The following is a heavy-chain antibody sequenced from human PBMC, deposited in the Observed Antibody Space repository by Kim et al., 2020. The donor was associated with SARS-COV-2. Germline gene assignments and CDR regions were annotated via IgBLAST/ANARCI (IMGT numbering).Heavy chain of an antibody. CDR1: GFTFSNYW. Sequence: GGSLRLSCAASGFTFSNYWMTWVRQAPGKGLEWAANIKQDGSDKYYVGSVKGRFTISRDNAKNAVYLQMNSLRAEDTAVYYCARNSETMSSWPDVFDFWGQGTLVSVSS. J-gene: IGHJ4*02. CDR2: IKQDGSDK. V-gene: IGHV3-7*01. CDR3: ARNSETMSSWPDVFDF. D-gene: IGHD1-26*01.